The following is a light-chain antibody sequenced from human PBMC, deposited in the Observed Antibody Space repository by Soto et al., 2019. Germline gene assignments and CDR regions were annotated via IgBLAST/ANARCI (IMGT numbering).Light chain of an antibody. J-gene: IGKJ1*01. Sequence: VMTQSPATLSLSQGERASLSXRASQSLITSLPWYQQRPGXPPRXXXDAXSTRATGIPARCSGSGSGTEFTLTISSMQSEDFAVYFCQQYNIGTQTFGQGTKVDIK. CDR3: QQYNIGTQT. V-gene: IGKV3-15*01. CDR1: QSLITS. CDR2: AXS.